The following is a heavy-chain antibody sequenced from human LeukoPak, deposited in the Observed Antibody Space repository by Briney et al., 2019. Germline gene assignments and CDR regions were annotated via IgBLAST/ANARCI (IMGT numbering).Heavy chain of an antibody. CDR2: LSGSGITT. Sequence: GGSLRLSCAASGFTFSIYAMSWVRQAPGKGLEWVSTLSGSGITTYYADSVKGRFTISRDNSKNTLYLQMNSLRAEDTAVYYCAKGIYSTGWSYFDYWGHGTLVTVSS. CDR1: GFTFSIYA. CDR3: AKGIYSTGWSYFDY. J-gene: IGHJ4*01. V-gene: IGHV3-23*01. D-gene: IGHD6-19*01.